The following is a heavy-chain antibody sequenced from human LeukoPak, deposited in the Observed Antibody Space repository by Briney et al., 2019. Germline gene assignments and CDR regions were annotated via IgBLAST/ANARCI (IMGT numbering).Heavy chain of an antibody. CDR3: ARGGTETYYYHYGMDV. Sequence: PGGSLRLSCAASGLTFNRYAMHWVRQAPGKGLEWVAVISYDGSNKYYAGSVKGRFTISRDNSKNTLYLQMNSLRVEDTAVYFCARGGTETYYYHYGMDVWGQGTTVTVSS. D-gene: IGHD2-21*01. CDR2: ISYDGSNK. CDR1: GLTFNRYA. J-gene: IGHJ6*02. V-gene: IGHV3-30*04.